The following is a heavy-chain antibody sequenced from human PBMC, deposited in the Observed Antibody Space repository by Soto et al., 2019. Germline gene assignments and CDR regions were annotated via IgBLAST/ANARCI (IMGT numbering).Heavy chain of an antibody. D-gene: IGHD6-19*01. CDR2: ISGSGGST. Sequence: PGGSLRLSCAASGFTFSSYAMSWVRQAPGTGLEWVSAISGSGGSTYYADSVKGRFTISRDNSKNTLYLQMNSLRAEDTAVYYYAKDKWLASPAYYGMDVWGQGTTVTVSS. CDR1: GFTFSSYA. V-gene: IGHV3-23*01. CDR3: AKDKWLASPAYYGMDV. J-gene: IGHJ6*02.